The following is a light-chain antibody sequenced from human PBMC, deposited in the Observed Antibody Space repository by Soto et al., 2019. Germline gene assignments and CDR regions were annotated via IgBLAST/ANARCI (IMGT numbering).Light chain of an antibody. CDR1: QSVLYSSNNDNY. Sequence: DIVMAQSPDSLAVSLGERATINCKSSQSVLYSSNNDNYLAWYQQKPGQPPKLLIYWASTRESGVPDRFSGSGSGTDFTLTISRLEPEDFALYYCQQYGSSPITFGQGTRLEIK. CDR2: WAS. V-gene: IGKV4-1*01. J-gene: IGKJ5*01. CDR3: QQYGSSPIT.